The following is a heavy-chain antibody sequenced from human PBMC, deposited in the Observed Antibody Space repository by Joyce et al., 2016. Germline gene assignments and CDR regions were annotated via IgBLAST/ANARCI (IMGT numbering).Heavy chain of an antibody. CDR3: ARSQWLAPLMY. J-gene: IGHJ4*02. D-gene: IGHD6-19*01. V-gene: IGHV4-34*01. CDR1: GGPFRGFF. CDR2: LTNSEAT. Sequence: QVQLQQWGAGLLKPSETLSLTCGVSGGPFRGFFWSWVRQPPGKGLEWIGDLTNSEATNYNPSLNSRITFSVDTSKNQFSLKLTSLSAADTAVYYCARSQWLAPLMYWGQGTPVTVSS.